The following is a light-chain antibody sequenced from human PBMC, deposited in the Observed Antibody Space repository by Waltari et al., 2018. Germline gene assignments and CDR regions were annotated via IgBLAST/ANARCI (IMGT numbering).Light chain of an antibody. CDR3: QQYNNWPQT. V-gene: IGKV3-15*01. CDR1: QSISSN. Sequence: EIVMTQSPATLSVSPGERATLSCRASQSISSNLAWYQHSPGQAPRLLIYDASTRATGSPARFSGSGSVTEFTLTISSLQSEDFALYYCQQYNNWPQTFGQGTKVEIE. CDR2: DAS. J-gene: IGKJ1*01.